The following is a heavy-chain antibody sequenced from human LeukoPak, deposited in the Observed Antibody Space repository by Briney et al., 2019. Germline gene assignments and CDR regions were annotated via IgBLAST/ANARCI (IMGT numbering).Heavy chain of an antibody. J-gene: IGHJ4*02. V-gene: IGHV3-11*04. CDR3: ARGDWYYFDY. CDR1: GFTFIDYY. Sequence: GGSLRLSCAASGFTFIDYYMGWMRQAPGKGLEWVSSISSSGGTKYYADSVEGRFTISRDNAKNSLFLQMNSLRAEDTAVYYCARGDWYYFDYWGQGTLVTVSS. D-gene: IGHD3/OR15-3a*01. CDR2: ISSSGGTK.